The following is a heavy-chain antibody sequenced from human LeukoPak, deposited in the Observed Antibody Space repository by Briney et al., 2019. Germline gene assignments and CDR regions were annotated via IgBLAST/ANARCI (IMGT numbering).Heavy chain of an antibody. V-gene: IGHV4-59*01. Sequence: SETLSLTCTVSGGSISGYYWSWIRQPPGKGLEWIGYIYYSGSTNYNPSLKSRVTISVDTSKNQFSLKLSSVTAADTAVYYCAATSPDDYGDYRHFDFRGQGTLVTVSS. CDR3: AATSPDDYGDYRHFDF. D-gene: IGHD4-17*01. J-gene: IGHJ4*02. CDR2: IYYSGST. CDR1: GGSISGYY.